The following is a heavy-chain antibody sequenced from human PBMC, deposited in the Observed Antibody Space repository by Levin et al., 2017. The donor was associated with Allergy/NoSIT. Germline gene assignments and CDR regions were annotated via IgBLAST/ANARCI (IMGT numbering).Heavy chain of an antibody. J-gene: IGHJ4*02. CDR1: GFTFSSYA. CDR3: AIHYDFWSGYSPFDY. CDR2: ISGSGGST. Sequence: GESLKISCAASGFTFSSYAMSWVRQAPGKGLEWVSAISGSGGSTYYADSVKGRFTISRDNSKNTLYLQMNSLRAEDTAVYYCAIHYDFWSGYSPFDYWGQGTLVTVSS. D-gene: IGHD3-3*01. V-gene: IGHV3-23*01.